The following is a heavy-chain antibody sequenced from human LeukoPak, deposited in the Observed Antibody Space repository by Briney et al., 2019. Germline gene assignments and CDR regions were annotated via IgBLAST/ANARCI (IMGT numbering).Heavy chain of an antibody. CDR2: IIPIFDTA. J-gene: IGHJ4*02. D-gene: IGHD3-22*01. CDR1: GGTFSSYA. CDR3: ARQYYDSSGYYPWYFDY. V-gene: IGHV1-69*05. Sequence: GASVKVSCKAFGGTFSSYAITWVRQAPGQGPEWMGRIIPIFDTANYAQNFQGRVTITTDESTSTAYMELSSLRSEDTAVYYCARQYYDSSGYYPWYFDYWGQGTLVTVSP.